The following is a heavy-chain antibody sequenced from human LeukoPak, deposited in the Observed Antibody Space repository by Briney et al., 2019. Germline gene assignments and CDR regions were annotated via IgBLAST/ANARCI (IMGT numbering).Heavy chain of an antibody. CDR3: ARERPWLDY. D-gene: IGHD5-12*01. V-gene: IGHV3-53*01. CDR2: IRSDGST. J-gene: IGHJ4*02. CDR1: GFTVSSNY. Sequence: GGSLRLSCAASGFTVSSNYMSWVRQAPGKGLEWVSVIRSDGSTYYTDFVKGRFTISRDNSKNTLYIQMNSLRAEDTAVYYCARERPWLDYWGQGTLVTVSS.